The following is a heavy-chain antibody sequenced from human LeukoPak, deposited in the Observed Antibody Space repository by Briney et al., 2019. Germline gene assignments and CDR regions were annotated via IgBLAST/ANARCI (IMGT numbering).Heavy chain of an antibody. CDR3: AGSSAFDAFDI. CDR2: IYYRGST. J-gene: IGHJ3*02. Sequence: SSETLSLTCTVSGGSISSYSWNWIRQPPGKGLEWIGYIYYRGSTNNSPSLKSRVTISVDTSKNQFSLKLSSVTAADTAVYCCAGSSAFDAFDIWGQGTMVTVSS. CDR1: GGSISSYS. V-gene: IGHV4-59*08. D-gene: IGHD3-22*01.